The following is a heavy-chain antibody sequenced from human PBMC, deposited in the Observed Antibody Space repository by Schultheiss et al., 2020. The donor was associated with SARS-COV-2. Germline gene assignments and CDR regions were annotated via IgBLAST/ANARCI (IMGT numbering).Heavy chain of an antibody. CDR3: AAETTVTTYGMDV. Sequence: SVKVSCKASGFTFTSSAMQWVRQARGQLLEWIGWIVVGSGNTNYAQKFQERVTITRDMSTSTAYMELSSLRSEDTAVYYCAAETTVTTYGMDVWGQGTTVTVSS. V-gene: IGHV1-58*02. J-gene: IGHJ6*02. CDR1: GFTFTSSA. CDR2: IVVGSGNT. D-gene: IGHD4-11*01.